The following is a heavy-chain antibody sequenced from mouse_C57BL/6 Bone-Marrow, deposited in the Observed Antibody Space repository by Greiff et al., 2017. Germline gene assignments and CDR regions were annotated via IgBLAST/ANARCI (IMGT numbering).Heavy chain of an antibody. V-gene: IGHV1-62-3*01. CDR3: ARDYGSSYVFWYFDV. D-gene: IGHD1-1*01. CDR1: GYTFTSYW. J-gene: IGHJ1*03. Sequence: QVQLQQPGAELVKPGASVKLSCKASGYTFTSYWMHWVKQRPGRGLEWIGRIHPNSGSTNYNEKFKSKATLTVDKSSSTAYMQLSSLTSEDSAVYYCARDYGSSYVFWYFDVWGTGTTVTVSS. CDR2: IHPNSGST.